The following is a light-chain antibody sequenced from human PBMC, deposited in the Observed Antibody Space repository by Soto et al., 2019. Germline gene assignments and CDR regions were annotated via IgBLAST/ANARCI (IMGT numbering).Light chain of an antibody. Sequence: EIVMTQSPATLYLSLGERATLSCRASQSISRNLAWYHQRPGQAPRLLIYAASTRATGIPARFSGSGSGTDFTLTISGLQSEDFGVYFCQQYNNWPPRYTFGQGTKLEIK. V-gene: IGKV3-15*01. J-gene: IGKJ2*01. CDR1: QSISRN. CDR2: AAS. CDR3: QQYNNWPPRYT.